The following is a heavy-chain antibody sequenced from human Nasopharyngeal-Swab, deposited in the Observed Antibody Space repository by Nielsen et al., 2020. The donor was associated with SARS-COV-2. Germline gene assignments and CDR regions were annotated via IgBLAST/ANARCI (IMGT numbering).Heavy chain of an antibody. CDR3: AIDLRGPIGVDY. D-gene: IGHD3-16*01. Sequence: ASVKVSCKASGYTFTSYGISWVRQCPGQGLEWMGWISAYNGNTNYEQKLQGRVTMTTDTSTSTAYMVLRSLRSDDTSVYYFAIDLRGPIGVDYCGQGTLVTVSS. V-gene: IGHV1-18*01. J-gene: IGHJ4*02. CDR2: ISAYNGNT. CDR1: GYTFTSYG.